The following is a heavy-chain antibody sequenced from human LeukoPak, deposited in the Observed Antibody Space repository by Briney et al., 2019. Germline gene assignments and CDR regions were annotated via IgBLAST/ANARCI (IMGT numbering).Heavy chain of an antibody. Sequence: SVKVSCKASGGTFSSYAISGVRQAPGQGLEWMGGIIPIFGTANYAQKFQGRVTITTDESTSTAYMELSSLRSEDTAVYYCARAYCSSTSCYPWGVVYYYMDVWGKGTTVTVSS. CDR3: ARAYCSSTSCYPWGVVYYYMDV. CDR2: IIPIFGTA. D-gene: IGHD2-2*01. V-gene: IGHV1-69*05. J-gene: IGHJ6*03. CDR1: GGTFSSYA.